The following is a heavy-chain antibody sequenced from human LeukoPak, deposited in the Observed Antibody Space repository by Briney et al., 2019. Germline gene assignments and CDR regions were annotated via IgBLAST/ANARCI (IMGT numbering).Heavy chain of an antibody. CDR2: IYYSGST. J-gene: IGHJ5*02. Sequence: SETLSLTCSVSGGSISSRIYYWGWIRQPPGKGLEWIGNIYYSGSTYYNPPLKSRITISVNTSKNQFSLKLSSVTAADTAVYYCARVRYDSSGYYYNWFDPWGQGTLVTVSS. D-gene: IGHD3-22*01. V-gene: IGHV4-39*07. CDR3: ARVRYDSSGYYYNWFDP. CDR1: GGSISSRIYY.